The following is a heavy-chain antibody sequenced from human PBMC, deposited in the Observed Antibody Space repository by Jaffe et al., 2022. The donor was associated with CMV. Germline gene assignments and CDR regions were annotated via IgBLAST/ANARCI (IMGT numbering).Heavy chain of an antibody. V-gene: IGHV1-69*09. Sequence: QVQLVQSGAEVKKPGSSVKVSCKASGGTFSSYAISWVRQAPGQGLEWMGRIIPILGIANYAQKFQGRVTITADKSTSTAYMELSSLRSEDTAVYYCATQPGRGNYYYYYMDVWGKGTTVTVSS. CDR1: GGTFSSYA. CDR3: ATQPGRGNYYYYYMDV. J-gene: IGHJ6*03. D-gene: IGHD3-10*01. CDR2: IIPILGIA.